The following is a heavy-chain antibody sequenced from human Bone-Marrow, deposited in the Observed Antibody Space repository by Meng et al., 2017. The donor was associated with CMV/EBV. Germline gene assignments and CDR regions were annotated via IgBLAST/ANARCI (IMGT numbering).Heavy chain of an antibody. CDR2: IKQDGSEK. CDR1: GFTFSSYW. Sequence: GGSLRLSCAASGFTFSSYWMSWVRQAPGKGLEWVANIKQDGSEKYYVDSVKGRFTISRDNAKNSLYLQMNSLRAEDTAVYYCARDEGIVVVPAAEVDYWGQGTLVTVSS. V-gene: IGHV3-7*01. D-gene: IGHD2-2*01. CDR3: ARDEGIVVVPAAEVDY. J-gene: IGHJ4*02.